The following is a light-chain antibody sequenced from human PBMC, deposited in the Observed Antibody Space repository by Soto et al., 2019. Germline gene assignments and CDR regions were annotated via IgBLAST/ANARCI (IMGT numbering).Light chain of an antibody. CDR2: GAS. CDR3: QHYDNWPIT. CDR1: QNIRSS. J-gene: IGKJ5*01. V-gene: IGKV3-15*01. Sequence: EVVMTQSPASLSASPGERVTLSCRASQNIRSSLAWYQQKPGQAPRLLIYGASTRATGFPARFSGSRSGTEFTLTISSLQSEDFAIYYCQHYDNWPITFGQGTRLEIK.